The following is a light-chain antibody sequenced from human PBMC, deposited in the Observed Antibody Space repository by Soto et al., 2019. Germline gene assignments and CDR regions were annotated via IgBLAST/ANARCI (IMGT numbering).Light chain of an antibody. V-gene: IGLV1-40*01. J-gene: IGLJ2*01. Sequence: QSVLTQPPSVSGAPGQRVTISCTGSRSNIGAGYDVHWYQHLPGTAPKLLIYGNSNRPSGVPDRFSGSKSGTSASLAITGLQAEDEADYYCQSYDSSRSGSVFGGGTKLTVL. CDR2: GNS. CDR1: RSNIGAGYD. CDR3: QSYDSSRSGSV.